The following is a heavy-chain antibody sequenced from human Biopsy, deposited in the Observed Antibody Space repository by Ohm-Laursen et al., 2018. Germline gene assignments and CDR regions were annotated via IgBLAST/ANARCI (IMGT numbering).Heavy chain of an antibody. Sequence: SLRISCAASGLTFSDFSMNWVRQAPGKGLEWVSSIAIGSIYVYYADSVKGRFTISRDNTKNSLSLQMNSLRGEDTGVYYCAGGSRRNPNLFDYWGQGTLVTVSS. J-gene: IGHJ4*02. V-gene: IGHV3-21*04. CDR3: AGGSRRNPNLFDY. CDR2: IAIGSIYV. D-gene: IGHD2-15*01. CDR1: GLTFSDFS.